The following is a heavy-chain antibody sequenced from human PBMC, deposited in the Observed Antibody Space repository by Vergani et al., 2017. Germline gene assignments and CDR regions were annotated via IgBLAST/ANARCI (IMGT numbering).Heavy chain of an antibody. D-gene: IGHD1-7*01. V-gene: IGHV3-23*01. CDR1: GFTFSSYA. CDR2: ISGSGGST. CDR3: ARDRQVALELRPYYGMDV. Sequence: EVQLLESGGGLVQPGGSLRLSCAASGFTFSSYAMSWVRQAPGKGLEWVSAISGSGGSTYYSDSVKGRFTISRDNSKNTLYLQMNSLRAEDTAVYYCARDRQVALELRPYYGMDVWGLGTTVTVSS. J-gene: IGHJ6*02.